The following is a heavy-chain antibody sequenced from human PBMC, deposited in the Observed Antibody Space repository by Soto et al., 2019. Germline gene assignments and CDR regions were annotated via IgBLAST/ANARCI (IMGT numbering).Heavy chain of an antibody. D-gene: IGHD2-2*02. CDR3: ATTGKTCSSTSCYMGSYYYYGMDV. Sequence: GESLKISCKGSGYSFTSYWIGWVRQMPGKGLEWMGIIYPGDSDTRYSPSFQGQVTISADKSISTAYLQWSSLKASDTAMYYCATTGKTCSSTSCYMGSYYYYGMDVWGQGTTVTVSS. CDR2: IYPGDSDT. J-gene: IGHJ6*02. CDR1: GYSFTSYW. V-gene: IGHV5-51*01.